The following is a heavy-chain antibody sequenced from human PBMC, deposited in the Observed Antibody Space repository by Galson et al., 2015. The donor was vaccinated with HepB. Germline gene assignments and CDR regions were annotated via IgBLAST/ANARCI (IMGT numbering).Heavy chain of an antibody. CDR1: GYSFRSYN. J-gene: IGHJ4*02. CDR2: INPVNGNK. V-gene: IGHV1-3*01. CDR3: AREDYGDYEGPSDY. D-gene: IGHD4-17*01. Sequence: SVKVSCKASGYSFRSYNIHWVRQAPGQRLEWMGWINPVNGNKRNSQNLQGRVTITRDTSASPVYMELGSLRSEDTAVYYCAREDYGDYEGPSDYWGQGTLVSVSS.